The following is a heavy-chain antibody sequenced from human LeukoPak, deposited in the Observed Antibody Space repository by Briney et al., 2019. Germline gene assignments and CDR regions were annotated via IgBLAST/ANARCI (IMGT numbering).Heavy chain of an antibody. CDR2: ISSSSSYI. V-gene: IGHV3-21*01. D-gene: IGHD3-22*01. Sequence: GGSLRLSCAASGFTFSSYSMNWVRQAPGKGLEWVSTISSSSSYIYYADSVKGRFTISRDNAKNSLYLQMNSLRAEDTAVYYCAREDPVTMIVVAYAFDIWGQGTMVTVSS. CDR1: GFTFSSYS. J-gene: IGHJ3*02. CDR3: AREDPVTMIVVAYAFDI.